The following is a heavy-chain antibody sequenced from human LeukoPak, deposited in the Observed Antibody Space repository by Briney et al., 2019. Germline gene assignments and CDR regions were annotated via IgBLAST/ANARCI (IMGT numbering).Heavy chain of an antibody. Sequence: HPGGSLRLSCAASGFTFSSYAMSWVRRAPGKGLEWVSAISGSGGSTYYADSVKGRFTISRDNSKYTLYLQMNSLRAEDTAVYYCATRDKMVYAIRSFDYWGQGTLVTVSS. D-gene: IGHD2-8*01. V-gene: IGHV3-23*01. J-gene: IGHJ4*02. CDR2: ISGSGGST. CDR1: GFTFSSYA. CDR3: ATRDKMVYAIRSFDY.